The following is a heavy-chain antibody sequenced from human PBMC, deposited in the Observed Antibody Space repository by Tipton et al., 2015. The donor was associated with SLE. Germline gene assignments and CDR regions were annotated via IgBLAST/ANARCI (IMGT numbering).Heavy chain of an antibody. V-gene: IGHV4-39*07. Sequence: TLSLTCTVSGGSISSSSYYWGWIRQPPGKGLEWIVSIYYSGSTYYNPSLKSRVTISVDTSKNQFSLKLSSVTAADTAVYYCARNFYGGNSAFDIWGQGTMVTVSS. CDR3: ARNFYGGNSAFDI. J-gene: IGHJ3*02. CDR1: GGSISSSSYY. CDR2: IYYSGST. D-gene: IGHD4-23*01.